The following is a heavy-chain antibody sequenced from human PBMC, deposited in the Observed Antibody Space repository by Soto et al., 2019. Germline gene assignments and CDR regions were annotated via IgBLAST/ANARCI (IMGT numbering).Heavy chain of an antibody. J-gene: IGHJ4*02. D-gene: IGHD3-10*01. V-gene: IGHV1-46*03. CDR2: INPFDGSR. CDR1: GYIFTSYY. CDR3: SRVDPGETSPFDH. Sequence: ASVKVSCKASGYIFTSYYLHWVRQAPGQGLEWMGWINPFDGSRMFAQSFQGRVTFTRDTSTSTVYMDLSGLRSDDTAVYYCSRVDPGETSPFDHCGKGTLVTVSS.